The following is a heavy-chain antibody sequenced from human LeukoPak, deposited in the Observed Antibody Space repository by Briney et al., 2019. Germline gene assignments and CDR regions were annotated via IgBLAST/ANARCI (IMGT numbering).Heavy chain of an antibody. D-gene: IGHD3-16*01. J-gene: IGHJ4*02. Sequence: GGSLRLSCAASGFTFSSHSMNWVRQAPGKGLEWVSYISSSSSTIYYADSVKGRFTISRDNAKNSLYLQMNSLRAEDTAVYYCARGAHYYEDWGQGTLVTVSS. V-gene: IGHV3-48*01. CDR1: GFTFSSHS. CDR2: ISSSSSTI. CDR3: ARGAHYYED.